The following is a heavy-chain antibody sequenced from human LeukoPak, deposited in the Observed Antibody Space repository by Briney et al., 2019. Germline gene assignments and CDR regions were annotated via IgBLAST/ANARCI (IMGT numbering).Heavy chain of an antibody. J-gene: IGHJ6*02. CDR3: ARGGSFHSMDV. D-gene: IGHD1-26*01. V-gene: IGHV4-39*07. CDR2: IYYSGST. Sequence: SETLSLTCTVSGGSISSSSYYWGWIRQPPGKGLEWIGSIYYSGSTYYNPSLKSRVTISVDTSKNQFSLKLSSVTAADTAVYYCARGGSFHSMDVWGQGTTVTVSS. CDR1: GGSISSSSYY.